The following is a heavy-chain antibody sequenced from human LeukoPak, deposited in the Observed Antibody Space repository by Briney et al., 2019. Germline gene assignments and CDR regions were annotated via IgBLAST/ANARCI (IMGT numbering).Heavy chain of an antibody. CDR1: GYTLTELS. D-gene: IGHD3-10*01. V-gene: IGHV1-24*01. J-gene: IGHJ4*02. CDR2: FDPEDGET. CDR3: ATPDRGGVRGVIPNYFDY. Sequence: ASVKVSCKVSGYTLTELSMHWVRQAPGKGLEWMGGFDPEDGETIYAQKFQGRVTMTEDTSTDTAYMELSSLRSEDTAVYYCATPDRGGVRGVIPNYFDYWGQGTLVTVSS.